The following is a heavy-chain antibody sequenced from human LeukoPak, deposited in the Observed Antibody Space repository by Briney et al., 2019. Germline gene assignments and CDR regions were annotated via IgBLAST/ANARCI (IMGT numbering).Heavy chain of an antibody. CDR1: GFTFSSYS. CDR3: AKVGGSSWLRPFDY. J-gene: IGHJ4*02. V-gene: IGHV3-48*04. CDR2: ISSSSSTI. D-gene: IGHD6-13*01. Sequence: GGSLRLSCAASGFTFSSYSMNWVHQAPGKGLEWVSYISSSSSTIYYADSVKGRFTISRDNAKNSLYLQMNSLRAEDTALYYCAKVGGSSWLRPFDYWGQGTLVTVSS.